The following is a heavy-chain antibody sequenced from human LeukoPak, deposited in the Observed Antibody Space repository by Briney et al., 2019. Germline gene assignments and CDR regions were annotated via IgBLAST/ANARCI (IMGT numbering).Heavy chain of an antibody. V-gene: IGHV3-30*02. CDR3: AKISVAARPHENYYYYMDV. Sequence: GGSLRLSCAASGFTFSSYGMHWVRQAPGKGLEWVAFIRYDGSNKYYADSVKGRFTISRDNSKNTLYLQMNSLRAEDTAVYYCAKISVAARPHENYYYYMDVWGKGTTVTVSS. D-gene: IGHD6-6*01. CDR1: GFTFSSYG. CDR2: IRYDGSNK. J-gene: IGHJ6*03.